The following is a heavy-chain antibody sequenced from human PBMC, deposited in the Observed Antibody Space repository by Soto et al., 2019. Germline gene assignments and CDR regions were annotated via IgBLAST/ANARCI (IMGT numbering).Heavy chain of an antibody. J-gene: IGHJ6*02. CDR3: ARVDIVVVPAAPAYYSYYGMDF. V-gene: IGHV1-69*13. CDR2: IIPIFGTA. Sequence: SVKVSCKASGGTFSSYAISWVRQAPGQGLEWMGGIIPIFGTANYAQKFQGRVTITADESTSTAYMELSSLRSEDTAVYYCARVDIVVVPAAPAYYSYYGMDFWGPGTTVTVSS. D-gene: IGHD2-2*01. CDR1: GGTFSSYA.